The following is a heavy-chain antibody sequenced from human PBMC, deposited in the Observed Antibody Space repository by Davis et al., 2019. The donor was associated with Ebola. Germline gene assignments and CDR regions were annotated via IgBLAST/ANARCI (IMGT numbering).Heavy chain of an antibody. CDR2: INPSGGST. D-gene: IGHD3-16*01. J-gene: IGHJ6*02. Sequence: ASVKVSCKASGYTFTSYYMHWERQAPGQGLEWMGIINPSGGSTSYAQKFQGRVTMTRDTSTSTVYMELSSLRSEDTAVYYCARDDPYDYIWGSYAGSGMDVWGQGTTVTVSS. CDR1: GYTFTSYY. V-gene: IGHV1-46*01. CDR3: ARDDPYDYIWGSYAGSGMDV.